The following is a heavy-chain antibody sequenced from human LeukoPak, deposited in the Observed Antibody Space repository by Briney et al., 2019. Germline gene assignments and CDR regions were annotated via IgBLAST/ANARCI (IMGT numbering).Heavy chain of an antibody. Sequence: PSETLSLTCTVSGGSISSGSYYWSWIRQPAGKGLEWIGRIYTSGSTNYNPSLKSRVTISVDTSKNQFSLKLSSVTAADTAVYYCARAPNIMVRGPWYFDYWGQGTLVTVSS. D-gene: IGHD3-10*01. J-gene: IGHJ4*02. V-gene: IGHV4-61*02. CDR1: GGSISSGSYY. CDR3: ARAPNIMVRGPWYFDY. CDR2: IYTSGST.